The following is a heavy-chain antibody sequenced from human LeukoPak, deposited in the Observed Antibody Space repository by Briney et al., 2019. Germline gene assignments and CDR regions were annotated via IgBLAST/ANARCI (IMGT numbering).Heavy chain of an antibody. CDR3: ARGYCSSTSCYSGGWFDP. V-gene: IGHV1-8*03. D-gene: IGHD2-2*01. J-gene: IGHJ5*02. CDR1: GYTFTSYD. Sequence: ASVKVSCKASGYTFTSYDINWVRQATGQGLERMGWMNPNSGNKGYAQKFQGRVTITRNTSISTAYMELSSLRSEDTAVYYCARGYCSSTSCYSGGWFDPWGQGTLVTVSS. CDR2: MNPNSGNK.